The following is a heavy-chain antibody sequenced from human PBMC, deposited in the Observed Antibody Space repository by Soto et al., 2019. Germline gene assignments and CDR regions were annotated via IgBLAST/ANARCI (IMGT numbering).Heavy chain of an antibody. V-gene: IGHV1-69*13. J-gene: IGHJ4*02. CDR1: GGTFSSYA. D-gene: IGHD6-19*01. CDR3: ARSAGSAPTVDY. Sequence: SVKVSCKASGGTFSSYAISWVRQAPGQGLEWMGGIIPIFGTANYAQKFQGRVTITADESTSTAYMEPSSLRSEDTAVYYCARSAGSAPTVDYWGQGTLVTVSS. CDR2: IIPIFGTA.